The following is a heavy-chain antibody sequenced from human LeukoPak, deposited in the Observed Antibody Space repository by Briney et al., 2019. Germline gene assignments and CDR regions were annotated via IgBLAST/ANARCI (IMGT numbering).Heavy chain of an antibody. J-gene: IGHJ5*02. CDR1: GGSISSYY. D-gene: IGHD6-6*01. CDR3: ARSSFSWFDP. Sequence: PSETLSLTCTVSGGSISSYYWSWIRQPPGKGLEWIGYIYYSGSTNYNLSLKSRVTISVDTSKNQFSLKLSSVTAADTAVYYCARSSFSWFDPWGQGTLVTVSS. V-gene: IGHV4-59*01. CDR2: IYYSGST.